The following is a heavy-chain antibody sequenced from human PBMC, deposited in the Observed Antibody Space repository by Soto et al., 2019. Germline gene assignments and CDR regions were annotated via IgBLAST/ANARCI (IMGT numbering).Heavy chain of an antibody. Sequence: SVKVSCKASGGTFSSYAISWVRQAPGQGLEWMGGIIPIFGTANYAQKFQGRVTITADESTSTAYMELSSLRSEDTAVYYCARPESTVVSRHAYYYGMDVWGQGTTVSVSS. CDR3: ARPESTVVSRHAYYYGMDV. D-gene: IGHD4-17*01. CDR2: IIPIFGTA. J-gene: IGHJ6*02. CDR1: GGTFSSYA. V-gene: IGHV1-69*13.